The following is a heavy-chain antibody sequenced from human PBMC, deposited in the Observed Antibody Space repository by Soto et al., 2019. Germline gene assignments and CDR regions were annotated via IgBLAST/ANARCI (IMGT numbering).Heavy chain of an antibody. CDR3: TTLIVGATISPELRYYYYGMDV. CDR2: IKSKTDGGTT. D-gene: IGHD1-26*01. CDR1: GFTFSNAW. J-gene: IGHJ6*02. V-gene: IGHV3-15*01. Sequence: GGSLRLSCAASGFTFSNAWMSWVRQAPGKGLEWVGRIKSKTDGGTTDYAAPVKGRFTISRDDSKNTLYLQMNSLKTEDTAVYYCTTLIVGATISPELRYYYYGMDVWGQGTTVTVSS.